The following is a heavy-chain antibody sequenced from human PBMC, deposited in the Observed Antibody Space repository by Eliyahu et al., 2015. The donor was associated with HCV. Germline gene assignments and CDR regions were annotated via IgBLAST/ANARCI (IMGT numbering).Heavy chain of an antibody. CDR1: GFTFSSYA. V-gene: IGHV3-23*01. CDR3: AKVPSSSDWLFDY. J-gene: IGHJ4*02. D-gene: IGHD6-19*01. Sequence: EVQLLESGGGLVQPGGSLRLSCVASGFTFSSYAMSWVRQAPRKGLEWVSSISSSGGNPYYADSVKGRFTVSRDNSKNTLYLEMNSLRAEDTAVYYCAKVPSSSDWLFDYWGQGSLVTVSS. CDR2: ISSSGGNP.